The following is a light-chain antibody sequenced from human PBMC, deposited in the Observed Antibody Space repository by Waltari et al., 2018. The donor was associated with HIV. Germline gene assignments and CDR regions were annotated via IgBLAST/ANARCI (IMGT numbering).Light chain of an antibody. CDR3: YSTDNNGDRGV. CDR1: ALPKRY. Sequence: SYELTQPPSVSVSPGQTARITCSGDALPKRYSYWYQQKSGQAPVLVIYKDNKRPSGITGRFSGSSSGTMATLTISGAQVEDEADYYCYSTDNNGDRGVFGGGTKVSVL. V-gene: IGLV3-10*01. CDR2: KDN. J-gene: IGLJ2*01.